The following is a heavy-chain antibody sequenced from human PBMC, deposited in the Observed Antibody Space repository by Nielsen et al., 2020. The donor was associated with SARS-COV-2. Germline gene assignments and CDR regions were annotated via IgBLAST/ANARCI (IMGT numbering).Heavy chain of an antibody. CDR3: ARHHPVHGEYYYYGMDV. Sequence: SETLSLTCAVYGGSFSGYYWSWIRQPPGTGLEWIGEINHSGSTNYNSSLKRRVTISVDTSKNQFSLKLRSVTAADTAVYYCARHHPVHGEYYYYGMDVWGQGTTVTVSS. CDR2: INHSGST. CDR1: GGSFSGYY. J-gene: IGHJ6*02. V-gene: IGHV4-34*01. D-gene: IGHD1-1*01.